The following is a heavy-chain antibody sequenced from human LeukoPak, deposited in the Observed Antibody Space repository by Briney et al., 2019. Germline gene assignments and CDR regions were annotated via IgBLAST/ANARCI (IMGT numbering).Heavy chain of an antibody. CDR3: ARGPPFWSGYLPYYYYYGMDV. CDR2: ISYDGSNK. J-gene: IGHJ6*02. CDR1: GFTFSSHL. Sequence: GGSLRLSCAASGFTFSSHLMHWVRQAPGKGLEWVAVISYDGSNKYYADSVKGRFTISRDKSKNTLYLQMNSLRAEDTAVYYCARGPPFWSGYLPYYYYYGMDVWGQGTTVTVSS. D-gene: IGHD3-3*01. V-gene: IGHV3-30-3*01.